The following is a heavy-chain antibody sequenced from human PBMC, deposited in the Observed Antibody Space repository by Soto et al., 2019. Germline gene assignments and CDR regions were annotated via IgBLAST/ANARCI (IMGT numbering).Heavy chain of an antibody. CDR2: ISGSGTST. V-gene: IGHV3-23*01. J-gene: IGHJ5*02. Sequence: GGSLRLSCAASGFTFSSYTMSWVRQAPGKGLEWVSTISGSGTSTYYADSVKGRFTISRDNSKNTLYLQMNSLRAEDTAVYYCAKAGTIFGVVMNNWFDPWGQGSLVTVSS. CDR3: AKAGTIFGVVMNNWFDP. D-gene: IGHD3-3*01. CDR1: GFTFSSYT.